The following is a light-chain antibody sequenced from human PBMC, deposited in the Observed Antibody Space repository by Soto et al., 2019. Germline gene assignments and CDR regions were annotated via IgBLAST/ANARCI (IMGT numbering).Light chain of an antibody. J-gene: IGKJ2*01. V-gene: IGKV1-39*01. CDR3: HQSYSTPDT. Sequence: DIQMTQSPSSLSASVGDRVTITCRASQSISSYLHWYQHKPGKAPRLLIYAASSLQSGVPSRFSGSGSGTDFTLTISSLRPEDFATYFCHQSYSTPDTFGQGTKLEIK. CDR1: QSISSY. CDR2: AAS.